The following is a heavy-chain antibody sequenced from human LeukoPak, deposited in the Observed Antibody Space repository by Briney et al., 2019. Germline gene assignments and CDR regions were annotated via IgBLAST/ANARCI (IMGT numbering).Heavy chain of an antibody. CDR1: GESFSNYY. V-gene: IGHV4-34*01. Sequence: SETLSLTCSVYGESFSNYYWSWIRQPPGKGLEWIGEINHSGSTNYNPSLKSRVTISVDTSKNQFSLRLTSVTAADTAVYYCAREKLGYCSAGSCYSDWFDSWGQGTLVTVSS. J-gene: IGHJ5*01. CDR2: INHSGST. CDR3: AREKLGYCSAGSCYSDWFDS. D-gene: IGHD2-15*01.